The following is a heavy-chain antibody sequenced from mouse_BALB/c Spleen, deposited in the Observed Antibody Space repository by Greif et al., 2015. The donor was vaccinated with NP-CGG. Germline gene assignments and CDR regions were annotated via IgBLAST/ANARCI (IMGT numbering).Heavy chain of an antibody. V-gene: IGHV3-6*02. Sequence: EVQLQQSGPGLVKPSQSLSLTCSVTGYSITSGYYWNWIRQFPGNKLEWMGYISYDGSNNYNPSLKNRISITRDTSKNQFFLKLNSVTTEDTATYYCARGRGIIATVVATPWGQGTSVTVSS. D-gene: IGHD1-1*01. CDR3: ARGRGIIATVVATP. J-gene: IGHJ4*01. CDR2: ISYDGSN. CDR1: GYSITSGYY.